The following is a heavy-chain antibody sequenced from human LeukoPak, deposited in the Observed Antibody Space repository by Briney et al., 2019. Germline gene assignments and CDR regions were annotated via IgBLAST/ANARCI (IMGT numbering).Heavy chain of an antibody. J-gene: IGHJ4*02. CDR3: AKEDYYDSSGYFDY. Sequence: GGSLRLSCAASGFTFSTYAMTWVRQAPGKGLAWVSAISGSGGSTYYADSVKGRFTISRDNSKNTLYLQMNSLRAEDTAVYYCAKEDYYDSSGYFDYWGQGSLVTVSS. CDR2: ISGSGGST. V-gene: IGHV3-23*01. CDR1: GFTFSTYA. D-gene: IGHD3-22*01.